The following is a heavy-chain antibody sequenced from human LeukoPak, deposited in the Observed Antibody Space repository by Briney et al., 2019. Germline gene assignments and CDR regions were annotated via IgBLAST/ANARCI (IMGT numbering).Heavy chain of an antibody. Sequence: SETLSLTCTVSGGSMNSYYWSWIRQPAGKRLEWIGRIYSTGTTNYNPSLKSRVTMSIDTSKNQFSLKLSSVTAADTAVYFCARGSSGYYREDYWGRGTLVTVSS. CDR1: GGSMNSYY. CDR3: ARGSSGYYREDY. J-gene: IGHJ4*02. D-gene: IGHD3-22*01. V-gene: IGHV4-4*07. CDR2: IYSTGTT.